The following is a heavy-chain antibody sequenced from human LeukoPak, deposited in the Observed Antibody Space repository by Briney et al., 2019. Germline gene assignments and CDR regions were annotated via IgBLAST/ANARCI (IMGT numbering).Heavy chain of an antibody. CDR1: GFTFSNAW. J-gene: IGHJ4*02. CDR3: TTAVLRFLEWRNY. CDR2: IKSKTDGGTT. V-gene: IGHV3-15*01. D-gene: IGHD3-3*01. Sequence: PGGSLRLSCAASGFTFSNAWMSWVRQAPGKGLEWVGRIKSKTDGGTTDYAAPVKGRFTISRDDSKNTLYLQMNSLKTEDTAVYYCTTAVLRFLEWRNYWGQGTLVTVSS.